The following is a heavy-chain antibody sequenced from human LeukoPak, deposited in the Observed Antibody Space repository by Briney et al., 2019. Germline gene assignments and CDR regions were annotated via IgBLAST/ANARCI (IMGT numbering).Heavy chain of an antibody. Sequence: ASVKVSYKASGYTFTSYAMHWVRQAPGQGLEWMGGIIPIFGTANYAQKFQGRVTITADESTSTAYMELSSLRSEDTAVYYCASSGYYYDSSGYSAGEYFQHWGQGTLVTVSS. CDR1: GYTFTSYA. CDR3: ASSGYYYDSSGYSAGEYFQH. CDR2: IIPIFGTA. V-gene: IGHV1-69*13. J-gene: IGHJ1*01. D-gene: IGHD3-22*01.